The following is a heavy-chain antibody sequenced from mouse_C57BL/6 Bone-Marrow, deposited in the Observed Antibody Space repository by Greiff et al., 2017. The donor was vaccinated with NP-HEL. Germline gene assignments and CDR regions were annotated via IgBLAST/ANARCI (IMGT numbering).Heavy chain of an antibody. CDR1: GYTFTSYW. V-gene: IGHV1-7*01. J-gene: IGHJ1*03. CDR3: ARSPIYYDYDGYWYFDV. D-gene: IGHD2-4*01. CDR2: INPSSGYT. Sequence: VQRVESGAELAKPGASVKLSCKASGYTFTSYWMHWVKQRPGQGLEWIGYINPSSGYTKYNQKFKDKATLTADKSSSTAYMQLSSLTYEDSAVYYCARSPIYYDYDGYWYFDVWGTGTTVTVSS.